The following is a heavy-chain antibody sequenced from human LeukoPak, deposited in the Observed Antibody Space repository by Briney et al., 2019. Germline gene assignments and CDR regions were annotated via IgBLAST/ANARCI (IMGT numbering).Heavy chain of an antibody. CDR2: IYYSGST. J-gene: IGHJ4*02. V-gene: IGHV4-39*01. D-gene: IGHD3-10*01. CDR3: ASGYGSGSYPTDPFDY. CDR1: GGSISSSSYY. Sequence: SETLSLTCTVSGGSISSSSYYWGWIRQPPGRGLEWIGSIYYSGSTYYNPSLKSRVTISVDTSKNQFSLKLSSVTAADTAVYYCASGYGSGSYPTDPFDYWGQGTLVTVSS.